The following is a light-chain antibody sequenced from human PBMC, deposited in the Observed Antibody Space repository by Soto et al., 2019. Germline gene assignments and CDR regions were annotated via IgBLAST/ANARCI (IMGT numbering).Light chain of an antibody. CDR2: GAS. CDR1: QSVSSNY. V-gene: IGKV3-20*01. Sequence: EIVLTQSPGTLSLSPGERATLSCRASQSVSSNYLAWYQQRPGQAPRLLIYGASSRATGIPDRFSGSGSETDFTLTICRLEPEDFAVYYCHQYGSSPETFCQGTKVEI. CDR3: HQYGSSPET. J-gene: IGKJ1*01.